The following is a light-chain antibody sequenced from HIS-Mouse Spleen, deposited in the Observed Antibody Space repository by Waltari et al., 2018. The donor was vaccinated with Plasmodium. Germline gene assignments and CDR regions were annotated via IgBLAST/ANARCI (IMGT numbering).Light chain of an antibody. J-gene: IGLJ3*02. CDR3: QVWDSSWV. Sequence: SSVLTQPPSVSVAPGQTARITCGGNNIGSKSVHWYQQKPGQAPLLVVYDDSDRPSGIPERFSGSNSGNTATLTISRVEAGDEADYYCQVWDSSWVFGGGTKLTVL. CDR2: DDS. CDR1: NIGSKS. V-gene: IGLV3-21*02.